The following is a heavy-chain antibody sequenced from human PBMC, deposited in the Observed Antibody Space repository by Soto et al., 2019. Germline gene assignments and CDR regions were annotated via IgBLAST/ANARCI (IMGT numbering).Heavy chain of an antibody. V-gene: IGHV3-30-3*01. D-gene: IGHD6-19*01. CDR3: ARSEWLVSGFDY. J-gene: IGHJ4*02. CDR2: ISYDGSNK. CDR1: GFTFSSYA. Sequence: PGGSLRLSCAASGFTFSSYAMHWVRQAPGKGLEWVAVISYDGSNKYYADSVKGRFTISRDNSKNTLYLQMNSLRAEDTAVYYCARSEWLVSGFDYWGQGTLVTVS.